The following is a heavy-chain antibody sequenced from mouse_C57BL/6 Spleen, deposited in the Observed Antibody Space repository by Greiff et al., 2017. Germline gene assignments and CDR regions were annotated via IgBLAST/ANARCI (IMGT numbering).Heavy chain of an antibody. CDR2: INPSNGGT. CDR1: GYTFTSYW. J-gene: IGHJ4*01. CDR3: ARKGFSIYYAMDY. D-gene: IGHD2-3*01. Sequence: VKLQQPGTELVKPGASVKLSCKASGYTFTSYWMHWVKQRPGQGLEWIGNINPSNGGTNYNEKFKSKATLTVDKSSSTAYMQLSSLTSEDSAVYYCARKGFSIYYAMDYWGQGTSVTVSS. V-gene: IGHV1-53*01.